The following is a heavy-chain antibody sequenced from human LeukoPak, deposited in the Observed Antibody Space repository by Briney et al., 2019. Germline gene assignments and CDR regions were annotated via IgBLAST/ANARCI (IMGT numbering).Heavy chain of an antibody. D-gene: IGHD2-2*01. CDR2: IIPIFGTA. CDR1: GGTFSSYA. CDR3: ATYVVVDGPYYYYGMDV. Sequence: SVKVSCKASGGTFSSYAISWVRQAPGQGLEWMGGIIPIFGTANYAQKFQGRVTITADESPSTAYMELSSLRSEYTAVYYCATYVVVDGPYYYYGMDVWGKGPTVTVPS. J-gene: IGHJ6*04. V-gene: IGHV1-69*01.